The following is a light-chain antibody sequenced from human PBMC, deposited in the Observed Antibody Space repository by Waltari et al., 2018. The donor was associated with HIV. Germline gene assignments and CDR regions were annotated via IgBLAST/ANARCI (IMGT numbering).Light chain of an antibody. CDR2: SNK. CDR3: AAWDYSLNGRV. J-gene: IGLJ3*02. V-gene: IGLV1-44*01. CDR1: SSNIGRNT. Sequence: QSVLTQPPSASGTPGQRVPIPCSGSSSNIGRNTVNWYHQLPGPAPKLLIYSNKQRPSGVPDRFSGSKSGPSASLAISGLQSEDEADYYCAAWDYSLNGRVFGGGTKLTVL.